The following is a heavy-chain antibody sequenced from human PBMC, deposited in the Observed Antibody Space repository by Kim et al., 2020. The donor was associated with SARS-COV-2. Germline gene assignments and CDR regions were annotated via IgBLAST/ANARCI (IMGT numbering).Heavy chain of an antibody. CDR3: ARHRLVVAGTYYYYGM. D-gene: IGHD1-7*01. Sequence: GGSLRLSCAGTGFTFSTYWMSWVRQAPGKGLEWVANIKQDGTEKYYVDSVKGRFTISRDNAKNSLYLQMNSLRAEDTAVYYCARHRLVVAGTYYYYGM. V-gene: IGHV3-7*01. CDR1: GFTFSTYW. CDR2: IKQDGTEK. J-gene: IGHJ6*01.